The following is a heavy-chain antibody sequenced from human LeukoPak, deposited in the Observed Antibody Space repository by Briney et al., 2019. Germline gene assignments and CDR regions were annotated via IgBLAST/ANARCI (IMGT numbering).Heavy chain of an antibody. CDR3: ARPDCSSTSCPFDY. V-gene: IGHV1-18*01. CDR1: GGTFSSYA. D-gene: IGHD2-2*01. Sequence: ASVKVSCKASGGTFSSYAISWVRQAPGQGLEWMGWISAYNGNTNYAQKLQGRVTMTTDTSTSTAYMELRSLRSDDTAVYYCARPDCSSTSCPFDYWGQGTLVTVSS. J-gene: IGHJ4*02. CDR2: ISAYNGNT.